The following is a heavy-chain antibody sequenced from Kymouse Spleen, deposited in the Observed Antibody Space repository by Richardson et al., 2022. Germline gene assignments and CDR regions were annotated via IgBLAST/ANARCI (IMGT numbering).Heavy chain of an antibody. D-gene: IGHD1-7*01. CDR2: ISSSSSYI. CDR3: ARRGNYEGAFDI. J-gene: IGHJ3*02. Sequence: EVQLVESGGGLVKPGGSLRLSCAASGFTFSSYSMNWVRQAPGKGLEWVSSISSSSSYIYYADSVKGRFTISRDNAKNSLYLQMNSLRAEDTAVYYCARRGNYEGAFDIWGQGTMVTVSS. CDR1: GFTFSSYS. V-gene: IGHV3-21*03.